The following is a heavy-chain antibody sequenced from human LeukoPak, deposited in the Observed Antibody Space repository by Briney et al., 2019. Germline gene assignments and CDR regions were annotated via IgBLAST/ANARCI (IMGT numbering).Heavy chain of an antibody. Sequence: SETLSLTCAVSGGSISSRNWWSWVRQPPGRGLEWIGEIYHSGSTNYNPSLKTRVTISVDKSKNQFSLKLSSVTAADTAVYYCARPHDYGDYYADHWGQGTLVTVSS. D-gene: IGHD4-17*01. CDR1: GGSISSRNW. J-gene: IGHJ5*02. CDR2: IYHSGST. CDR3: ARPHDYGDYYADH. V-gene: IGHV4-4*02.